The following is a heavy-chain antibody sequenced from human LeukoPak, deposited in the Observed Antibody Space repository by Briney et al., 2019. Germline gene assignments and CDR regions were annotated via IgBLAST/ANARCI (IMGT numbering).Heavy chain of an antibody. CDR1: GITFSSYG. CDR3: AKNGDRGAYCSGGTCYPYFYYYMDV. Sequence: GGSLRLSCAASGITFSSYGMSWVRQAPGKGLEWVSSISSTGGTTYYADSVKGRFTISRDNSKNTLYLQMNSLRAEDTAIYYCAKNGDRGAYCSGGTCYPYFYYYMDVWGKGTTVTFSS. D-gene: IGHD2-15*01. J-gene: IGHJ6*03. V-gene: IGHV3-23*01. CDR2: ISSTGGTT.